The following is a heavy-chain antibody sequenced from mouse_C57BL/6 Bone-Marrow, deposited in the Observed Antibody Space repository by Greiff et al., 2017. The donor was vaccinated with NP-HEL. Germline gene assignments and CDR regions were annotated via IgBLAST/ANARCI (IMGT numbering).Heavy chain of an antibody. J-gene: IGHJ2*01. D-gene: IGHD4-1*01. CDR2: IWRGGST. CDR3: AKGDWDGRDYSFDY. CDR1: GFSLTSYG. Sequence: VQLQQSGPGLVQPSQSLSITCTVSGFSLTSYGVHWVRQSPGKGLEWLGVIWRGGSTDYNAAFMSRLSITKDNSKSQVFFKMNSLQADDTAIYYCAKGDWDGRDYSFDYWGQGTTLTVSS. V-gene: IGHV2-5*01.